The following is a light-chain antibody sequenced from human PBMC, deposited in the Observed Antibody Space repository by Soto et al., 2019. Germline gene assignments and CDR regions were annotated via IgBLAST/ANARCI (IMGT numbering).Light chain of an antibody. CDR1: QSVSSN. Sequence: EIVMTQSPATLSVPPGERATLSCSASQSVSSNLAWYQQKPGQAPRLLIYGASTRATGIPARFSGSGSGTEFTLTISSLQSEDFAVYYCQQYNNWPYTFGQGTKLEIK. J-gene: IGKJ2*01. CDR2: GAS. V-gene: IGKV3-15*01. CDR3: QQYNNWPYT.